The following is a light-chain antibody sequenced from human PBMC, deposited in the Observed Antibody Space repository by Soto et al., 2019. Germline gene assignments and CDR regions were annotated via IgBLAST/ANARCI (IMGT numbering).Light chain of an antibody. V-gene: IGKV2-24*01. J-gene: IGKJ1*01. CDR1: QSLVHSDGNTY. Sequence: DIVLTQTPLSSPVTLGQPASISCRSSQSLVHSDGNTYLSWFHHRPGQPPRLLIYRVSDRFSGVPDRFSGSGAGTEFTLTISRVEAEDVGVYYCLQGTQSTWTFGQGTKVEIK. CDR2: RVS. CDR3: LQGTQSTWT.